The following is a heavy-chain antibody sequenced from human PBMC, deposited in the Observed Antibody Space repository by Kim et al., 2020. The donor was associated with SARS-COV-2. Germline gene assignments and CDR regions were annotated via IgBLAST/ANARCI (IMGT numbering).Heavy chain of an antibody. V-gene: IGHV4-31*03. J-gene: IGHJ4*02. Sequence: SETLSLTCTVSGGSISSGGYYWSWIRQHPGKGLEWIGYIYYSGSTYYNPSLKSRVTISVDTSKNQFSLKLSSVTAADTAVYYCARDHRGSATIDYWGQGTLVTVSS. CDR3: ARDHRGSATIDY. CDR1: GGSISSGGYY. CDR2: IYYSGST. D-gene: IGHD2-15*01.